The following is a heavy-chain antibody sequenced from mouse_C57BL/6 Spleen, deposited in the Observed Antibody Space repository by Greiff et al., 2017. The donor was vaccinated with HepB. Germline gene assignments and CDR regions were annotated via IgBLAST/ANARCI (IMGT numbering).Heavy chain of an antibody. J-gene: IGHJ3*01. D-gene: IGHD2-4*01. CDR3: ARQVYYDYDGPFAY. CDR1: GYSITSGYY. CDR2: ISYDGSN. Sequence: EVKLLESGPGLVKPSQSLSLTCSVTGYSITSGYYWNWIRQFPGNKLEWMGYISYDGSNNYNPSLKNRISITRDTSKNQFFLKLNSVTTEDTATYYCARQVYYDYDGPFAYWGQGTLVTVSA. V-gene: IGHV3-6*01.